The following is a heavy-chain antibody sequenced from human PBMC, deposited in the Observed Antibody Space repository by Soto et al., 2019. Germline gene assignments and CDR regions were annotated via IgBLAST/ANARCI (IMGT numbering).Heavy chain of an antibody. CDR1: GFTFSSYG. CDR2: IWYDGSNK. CDR3: ARGSTVATTYYGMDV. V-gene: IGHV3-33*01. Sequence: GGSLRLSCAASGFTFSSYGMHWVRQAPGKGLEWVAVIWYDGSNKYYADSVKGRFTISRNNSKNTLYLQMNSLRAEDTAVYYCARGSTVATTYYGMDVWGQGTTVTVSS. D-gene: IGHD4-17*01. J-gene: IGHJ6*02.